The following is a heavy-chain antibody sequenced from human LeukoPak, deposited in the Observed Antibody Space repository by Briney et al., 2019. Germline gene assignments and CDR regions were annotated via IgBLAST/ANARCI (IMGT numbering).Heavy chain of an antibody. D-gene: IGHD2-2*01. CDR3: ARDLASPFPSYYYYYGMDV. Sequence: GGSLRLSCAASGFTFSSYGMHWVRQAPGKGLEWVAVIWYDGSNKYYADSVKGRFTISRDNSKNTLYLQMNSLRAEDTAVYYCARDLASPFPSYYYYYGMDVWGQGTTVTVSS. CDR2: IWYDGSNK. V-gene: IGHV3-33*01. CDR1: GFTFSSYG. J-gene: IGHJ6*02.